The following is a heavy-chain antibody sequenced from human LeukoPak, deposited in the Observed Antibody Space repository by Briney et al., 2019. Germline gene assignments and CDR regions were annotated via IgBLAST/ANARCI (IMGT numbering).Heavy chain of an antibody. CDR1: GFTFSSYA. D-gene: IGHD2-2*01. J-gene: IGHJ4*02. V-gene: IGHV3-30*18. CDR3: AKGQVARRKVVPAAIGDY. CDR2: ISYDGSNK. Sequence: PGGSLRLSCAASGFTFSSYAMTWVRQAPGKGLEWVAVISYDGSNKYYADSVKGRFTISRDNSKNTLYLQMNSLRAEDTAVYYCAKGQVARRKVVPAAIGDYWGQGTLVTVSS.